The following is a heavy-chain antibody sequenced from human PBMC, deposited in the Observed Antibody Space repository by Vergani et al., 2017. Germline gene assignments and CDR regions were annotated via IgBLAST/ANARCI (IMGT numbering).Heavy chain of an antibody. CDR1: GFTFSSYS. J-gene: IGHJ6*03. CDR2: ISSSSSYI. Sequence: EVQLVESGGGLVKPGGSLRLSCAASGFTFSSYSMNWVRQAPGKGLGWVSSISSSSSYIYYADSVKGRFTISRDNAKNSLYLQMNSLRAEDTAVYYCARDGFTIFGVDYYYYYYMDVWGKGTTVTVSS. CDR3: ARDGFTIFGVDYYYYYYMDV. V-gene: IGHV3-21*01. D-gene: IGHD3-3*01.